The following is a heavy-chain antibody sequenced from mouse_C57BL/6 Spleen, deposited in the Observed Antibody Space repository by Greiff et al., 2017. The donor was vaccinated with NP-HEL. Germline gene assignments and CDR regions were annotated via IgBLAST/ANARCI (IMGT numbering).Heavy chain of an antibody. CDR2: ISYDGSN. D-gene: IGHD1-1*01. Sequence: ESGPGLVKPSQSLSLTCSVTGYSITSGYYWNWIRQFPGNKLEWMGYISYDGSNNYNPSLKNRISITRDTSKNQFFLKLNSVTTEDTATYYCARGYYYGSFFDYWGQGTTLTVSS. J-gene: IGHJ2*01. CDR1: GYSITSGYY. V-gene: IGHV3-6*01. CDR3: ARGYYYGSFFDY.